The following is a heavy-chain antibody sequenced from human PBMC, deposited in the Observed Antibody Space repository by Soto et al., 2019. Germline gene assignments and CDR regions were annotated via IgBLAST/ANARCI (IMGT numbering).Heavy chain of an antibody. V-gene: IGHV3-66*01. CDR1: GFTVSSNY. Sequence: EVQLVESGGGLVQPGGSLRLSCAASGFTVSSNYMSWVRQAPGKGLEWVSVIYSGGRTYYADSVKGRFTISRDNSKNTLYLQMNSLSAEDTAVYYCARDRRSWYGFDYWGQGTLVTVSS. CDR3: ARDRRSWYGFDY. J-gene: IGHJ4*02. CDR2: IYSGGRT. D-gene: IGHD6-13*01.